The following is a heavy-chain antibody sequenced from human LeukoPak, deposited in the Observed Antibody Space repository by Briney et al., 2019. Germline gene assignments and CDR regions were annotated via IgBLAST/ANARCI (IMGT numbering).Heavy chain of an antibody. CDR1: GFTFSRYS. J-gene: IGHJ3*02. CDR2: ISSSSSYI. Sequence: GGSLRLSCAASGFTFSRYSMNWVRQAPGKGLEWVSSISSSSSYIYYADSLKGRFTISRDNAKNSLYLQMNSLRAEDTAVYYCASSCSSTSCLSDAFDIWAKGQWSPSLQ. V-gene: IGHV3-21*01. D-gene: IGHD2-2*01. CDR3: ASSCSSTSCLSDAFDI.